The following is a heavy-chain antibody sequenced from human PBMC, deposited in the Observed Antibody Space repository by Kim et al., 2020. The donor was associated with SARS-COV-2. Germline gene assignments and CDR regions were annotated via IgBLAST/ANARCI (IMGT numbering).Heavy chain of an antibody. V-gene: IGHV3-48*02. CDR2: ISRSGSAI. CDR1: GLTFSTND. CDR3: ARDRTAFDY. D-gene: IGHD1-1*01. J-gene: IGHJ4*02. Sequence: GGSLRLSCAVSGLTFSTNDMHWVRQAPGKGLEWIAYISRSGSAIVYADSVKGRFTISRDEAKNSIFLQMNSLRDEDTAVYYCARDRTAFDYWGQGTLVTVS.